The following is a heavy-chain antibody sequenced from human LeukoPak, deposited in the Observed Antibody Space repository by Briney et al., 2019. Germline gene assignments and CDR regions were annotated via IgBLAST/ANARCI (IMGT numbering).Heavy chain of an antibody. Sequence: PSETLSLTCAVYGGSFSSYYWSWIRQPPGKGLEWIGYIYYSGSTNYNPSLKSRVTISVDTSKNQFSLKLSSVTAADTAVYYCATHWGGGAFDIWGQGTMVTVSS. CDR3: ATHWGGGAFDI. J-gene: IGHJ3*02. CDR2: IYYSGST. V-gene: IGHV4-59*08. D-gene: IGHD7-27*01. CDR1: GGSFSSYY.